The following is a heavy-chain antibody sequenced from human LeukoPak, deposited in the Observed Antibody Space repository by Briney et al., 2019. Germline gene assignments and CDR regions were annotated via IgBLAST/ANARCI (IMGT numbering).Heavy chain of an antibody. CDR2: INHSGST. J-gene: IGHJ2*01. V-gene: IGHV4-34*01. CDR3: ARGRGTTVVKKVDWYFDL. D-gene: IGHD4-23*01. Sequence: PSETLSLTCAVYGESFSGSYWTWIRQPPGKGLEWLGEINHSGSTNYNPSLKSRVTISVDTSNNQFSLKLSSVTAADTAVYYCARGRGTTVVKKVDWYFDLWGRGTLITVSS. CDR1: GESFSGSY.